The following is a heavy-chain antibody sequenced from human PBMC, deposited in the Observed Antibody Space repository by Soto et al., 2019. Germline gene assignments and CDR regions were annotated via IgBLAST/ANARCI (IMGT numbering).Heavy chain of an antibody. CDR2: IIPIFGTA. D-gene: IGHD3-22*01. V-gene: IGHV1-69*01. CDR3: ARLAPYYYDSSFDP. J-gene: IGHJ5*02. Sequence: QVQLVQSGAEVKKPGSSVKVSCKASGGTFSSYAISWVRQAPGQGLEWMGGIIPIFGTANYAQKFQGRVTITADESTSTADMELSSLRSEDTAVYYCARLAPYYYDSSFDPLGQGTLVTVSS. CDR1: GGTFSSYA.